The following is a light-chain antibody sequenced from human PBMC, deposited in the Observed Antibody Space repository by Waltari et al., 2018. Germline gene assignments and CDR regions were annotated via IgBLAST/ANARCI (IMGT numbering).Light chain of an antibody. CDR3: QQYNSYSLLT. CDR1: QSIMNW. V-gene: IGKV1-5*03. CDR2: NAS. Sequence: WRASQSIMNWLAWYQQKPGKVSKLLIYNASTLDSWVPSMFSGSGSATEFTLIISSLQPDDFATYYCQQYNSYSLLTFGGGTKVEI. J-gene: IGKJ4*01.